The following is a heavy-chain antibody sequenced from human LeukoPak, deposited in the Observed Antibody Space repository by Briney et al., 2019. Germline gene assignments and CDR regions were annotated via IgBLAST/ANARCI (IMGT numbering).Heavy chain of an antibody. CDR3: AQDIGLGYFDY. V-gene: IGHV3-9*01. D-gene: IGHD2-15*01. CDR2: ISWNSGSI. CDR1: GFTFDDYA. J-gene: IGHJ4*02. Sequence: GRSLRLSCAASGFTFDDYAMHWVRHAPGKGLEWVSGISWNSGSIGYADSVKGRFTISRDNAKNSLYQQMNSLRAEDTALYCAQDIGLGYFDYWGQGTLVTVSS.